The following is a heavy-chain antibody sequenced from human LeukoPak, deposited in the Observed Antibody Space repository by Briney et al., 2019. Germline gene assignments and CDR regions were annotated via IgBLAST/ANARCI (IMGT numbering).Heavy chain of an antibody. D-gene: IGHD1-26*01. CDR1: GGSFSGYY. CDR2: INHSGST. Sequence: PSETLSLTCAVYGGSFSGYYWSWIRQPPGKGLEWIGEINHSGSTNYNPSLKSRVTISVDTSKNQFSLKLSSVTAADTAVYYCARGIVGATDWGQGTLVTVSS. J-gene: IGHJ4*02. CDR3: ARGIVGATD. V-gene: IGHV4-34*01.